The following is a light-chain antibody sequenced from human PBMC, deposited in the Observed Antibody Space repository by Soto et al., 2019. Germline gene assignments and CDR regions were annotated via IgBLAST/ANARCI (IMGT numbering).Light chain of an antibody. V-gene: IGLV2-14*01. J-gene: IGLJ2*01. CDR1: TSDVGGYNY. CDR3: SSYTSRSTLVV. Sequence: QSVLTQPASVSGSPGQSITISCTGTTSDVGGYNYVSWYQQHPGKAPKLMIYEVSNRPSGVSTRFSGSKSGNTASLTISGLQAEDEADYYCSSYTSRSTLVVFGGGTKLTVL. CDR2: EVS.